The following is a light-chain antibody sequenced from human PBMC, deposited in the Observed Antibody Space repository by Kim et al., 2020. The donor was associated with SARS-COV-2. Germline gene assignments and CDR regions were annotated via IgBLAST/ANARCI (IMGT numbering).Light chain of an antibody. V-gene: IGKV1-39*01. J-gene: IGKJ1*01. CDR1: QNISTY. CDR3: QHSYNTPRT. Sequence: ESFDDRVTRTCRASQNISTYLKWYQQKPGKAPNLLIYGASSLRSGVPSRFSGSGSGTDFTLTISSLQPEDFATYFCQHSYNTPRTFGQGTKVDIK. CDR2: GAS.